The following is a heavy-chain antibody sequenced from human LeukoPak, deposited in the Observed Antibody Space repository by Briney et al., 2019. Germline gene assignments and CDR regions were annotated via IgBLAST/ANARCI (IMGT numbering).Heavy chain of an antibody. J-gene: IGHJ4*02. CDR3: ARGDPGGFDY. Sequence: PSETLSLTCAVYGGSFSGYYWSWIRQPPGKGLEWIGEINHSGSTNYNPSLKSRVTISVDTSKNQFSLKLSSVTAADTAVYYCARGDPGGFDYWGQGTLVTVSS. D-gene: IGHD3-10*01. V-gene: IGHV4-34*01. CDR2: INHSGST. CDR1: GGSFSGYY.